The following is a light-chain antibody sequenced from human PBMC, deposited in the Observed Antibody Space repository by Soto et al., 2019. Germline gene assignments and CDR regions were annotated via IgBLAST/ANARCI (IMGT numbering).Light chain of an antibody. CDR2: AAS. Sequence: DIQLPQSPSFLSASVGDRVTITCRASQGISNYLTWYQQKPGKVPKLLIYAASTLQSGVPSRFSGSGSGTDFTLTISSLQPEDVATYYCQKYNSAPPASGQGTNV. J-gene: IGKJ1*01. CDR3: QKYNSAPPA. CDR1: QGISNY. V-gene: IGKV1-27*01.